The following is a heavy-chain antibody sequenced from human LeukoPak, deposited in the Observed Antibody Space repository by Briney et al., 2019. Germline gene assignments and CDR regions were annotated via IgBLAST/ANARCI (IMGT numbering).Heavy chain of an antibody. J-gene: IGHJ4*02. Sequence: GGSLRLSRAASGFTFSSYAMSWVRQAPGKGLEWVANIKEDGSEKYYVDSVKGRFTISRDNAKNSVYLQMNSLRAEDTAIYYCARNARGPGDYWGQGTVVTVSS. V-gene: IGHV3-7*01. CDR1: GFTFSSYA. D-gene: IGHD2-2*01. CDR3: ARNARGPGDY. CDR2: IKEDGSEK.